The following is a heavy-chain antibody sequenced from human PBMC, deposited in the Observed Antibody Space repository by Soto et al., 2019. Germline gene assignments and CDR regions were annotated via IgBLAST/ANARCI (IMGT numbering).Heavy chain of an antibody. D-gene: IGHD3-22*01. CDR3: ARDPPPVGYDSSGYRRYYYGMDV. V-gene: IGHV3-53*01. CDR2: IYSGGST. CDR1: GFTVSSNY. J-gene: IGHJ6*02. Sequence: GGSLRLSCAASGFTVSSNYMSWVRQAPGKGLEWVSVIYSGGSTYYADSVKGRFTISRDNSKNTLYLQMNSLRAEDTAVYYCARDPPPVGYDSSGYRRYYYGMDVWGQGTTVTVSS.